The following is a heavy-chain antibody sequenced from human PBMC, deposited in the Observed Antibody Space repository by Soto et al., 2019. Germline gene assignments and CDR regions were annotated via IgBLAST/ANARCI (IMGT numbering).Heavy chain of an antibody. V-gene: IGHV3-74*01. CDR3: ATAVPFDY. CDR2: INSDGSST. CDR1: GFTFSSYW. J-gene: IGHJ4*02. D-gene: IGHD2-2*01. Sequence: EVQLVESGGGLVQPGGSLRLSCAASGFTFSSYWMHWVRQAPGKGLVWVSRINSDGSSTSYVDSVKGRFTTSRDNAKHTLYLQMTSPRAEDTAVYYCATAVPFDYWGQGALVTVSS.